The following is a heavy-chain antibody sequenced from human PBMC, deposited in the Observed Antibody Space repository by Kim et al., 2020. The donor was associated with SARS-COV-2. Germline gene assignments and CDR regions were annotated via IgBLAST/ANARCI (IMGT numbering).Heavy chain of an antibody. D-gene: IGHD2-2*01. CDR3: ARVGGPAAAKYYYYYYGMGV. CDR1: GGTFSSYA. J-gene: IGHJ6*02. Sequence: SVKDSCKASGGTFSSYAISWVRQAPGQGLEWMGGIIPIFGTAKNAQKFQGRVTITADESTSTAYMEPSSLRSEDTAVYYCARVGGPAAAKYYYYYYGMGVWGQGPAVTVSS. V-gene: IGHV1-69*13. CDR2: IIPIFGTA.